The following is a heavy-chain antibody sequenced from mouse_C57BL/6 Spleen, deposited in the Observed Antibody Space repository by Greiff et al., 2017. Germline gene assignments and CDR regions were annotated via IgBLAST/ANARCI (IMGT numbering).Heavy chain of an antibody. CDR1: GFSLTSYG. Sequence: VKLVESGPGLVAPSQSLSITCTVSGFSLTSYGVDWVRQPPGKGLAWLGVLWGGGSTNYNSALMSRLSISKDNSKSQVFLKMNSLQTDDTAMYYCAKRGVVATGAMDYWGQGTSVTVSS. CDR2: LWGGGST. V-gene: IGHV2-9*01. J-gene: IGHJ4*01. D-gene: IGHD1-1*01. CDR3: AKRGVVATGAMDY.